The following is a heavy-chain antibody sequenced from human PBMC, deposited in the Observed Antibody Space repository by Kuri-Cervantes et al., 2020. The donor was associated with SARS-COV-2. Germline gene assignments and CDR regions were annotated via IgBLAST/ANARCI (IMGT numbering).Heavy chain of an antibody. CDR2: INHSGST. D-gene: IGHD1-7*01. V-gene: IGHV4-34*01. CDR3: ARSRYNWNYSSVWFDP. CDR1: GGSFSGYY. J-gene: IGHJ5*02. Sequence: GSLRLSCAVYGGSFSGYYCSWIRQPPGKGLEWIGEINHSGSTYYHPSLKSRVTISVDTSKNQSSLKLSSVTAADTAVYYCARSRYNWNYSSVWFDPWGQGTLVTVSS.